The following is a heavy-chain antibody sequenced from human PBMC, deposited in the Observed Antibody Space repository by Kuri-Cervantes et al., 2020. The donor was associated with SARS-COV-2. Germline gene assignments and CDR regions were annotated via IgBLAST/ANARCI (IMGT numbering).Heavy chain of an antibody. J-gene: IGHJ6*02. CDR2: INPNSGGT. CDR1: GYTYTGYY. Sequence: ASVKVSCKASGYTYTGYYMHWVRQAPGQGLEWMGWINPNSGGTNYAQKFQGWVTMTRDTSINTAYMELSRLRSDDTAVYYCAREGSETGAVGMDVWGQGTTVTVSS. D-gene: IGHD1-26*01. CDR3: AREGSETGAVGMDV. V-gene: IGHV1-2*04.